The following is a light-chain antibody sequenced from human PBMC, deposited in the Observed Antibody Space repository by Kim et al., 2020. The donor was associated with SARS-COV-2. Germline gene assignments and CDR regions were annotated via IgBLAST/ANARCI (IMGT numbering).Light chain of an antibody. J-gene: IGLJ3*02. CDR1: DDDIGYFDY. CDR2: DVS. V-gene: IGLV2-14*03. CDR3: CSYTTSSTLV. Sequence: QSALTQPASVSGSPGQSISISCTGTDDDIGYFDYVAWYQQHPGKAPKLIIYDVSNRPSGVSDRFSGSKSDNTASLTISGLRAEDEADYYCCSYTTSSTLVCGGGTQLTVL.